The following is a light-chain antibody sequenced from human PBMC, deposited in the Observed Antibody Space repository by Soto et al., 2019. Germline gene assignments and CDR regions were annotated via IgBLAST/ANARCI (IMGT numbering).Light chain of an antibody. CDR1: QGVSSW. V-gene: IGKV3-11*01. CDR2: DAS. Sequence: EIVSTQSPATLTLTPGERATPFSRASQGVSSWLAWYQQKPGKAPRLLIYDASNRATGIPARFSGSGSGTDFTLTISSLEPEDFAVYYCQQRSNWPPAFGQGTRLENK. CDR3: QQRSNWPPA. J-gene: IGKJ5*01.